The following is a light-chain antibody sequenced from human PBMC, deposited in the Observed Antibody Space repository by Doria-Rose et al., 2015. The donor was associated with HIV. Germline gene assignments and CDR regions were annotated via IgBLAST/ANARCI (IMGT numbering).Light chain of an antibody. V-gene: IGKV4-1*01. CDR3: QQYYNTPPT. J-gene: IGKJ1*01. CDR2: WAS. Sequence: SPDSLAVSLGERASINCNSRQSFLYSSMNYLAWYQQKPVQPPKLLIYWASSRDSGVPDRFSGSGSGTDFTLTISSLQAEDVAVYYCQQYYNTPPTFGQGTKVEIK. CDR1: QSFLYSSMNY.